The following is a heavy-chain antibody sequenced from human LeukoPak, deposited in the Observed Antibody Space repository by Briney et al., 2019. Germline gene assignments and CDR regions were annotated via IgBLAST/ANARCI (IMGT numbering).Heavy chain of an antibody. CDR2: INHSGST. Sequence: PSETLSLTCAVYGGSFSGYYWSWIRQPPGKRLEWIGEINHSGSTNYNPSLKSRVTISVDTSKNQFSLKLSSVTAADTAVYYCARDSSSWYGWFDPWGQGTLVTVSS. CDR3: ARDSSSWYGWFDP. J-gene: IGHJ5*02. D-gene: IGHD6-13*01. CDR1: GGSFSGYY. V-gene: IGHV4-34*01.